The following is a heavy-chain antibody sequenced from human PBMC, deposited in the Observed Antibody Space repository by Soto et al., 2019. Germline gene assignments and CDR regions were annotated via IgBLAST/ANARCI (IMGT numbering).Heavy chain of an antibody. CDR3: ARVGSSCHSGGCYYYYGLGV. D-gene: IGHD1-26*01. J-gene: IGHJ6*02. CDR2: IYYSGGT. CDR1: GDSVGNGPYY. Sequence: QVRLQESGPGLVKPSETLSLSCLVSGDSVGNGPYYWSWIRQSPVEGLEWIAYIYYSGGTNVNPSLESRVNISIDMSKNQFFLELRSVTAADAAVYFCARVGSSCHSGGCYYYYGLGVWGQGTTVAISS. V-gene: IGHV4-61*01.